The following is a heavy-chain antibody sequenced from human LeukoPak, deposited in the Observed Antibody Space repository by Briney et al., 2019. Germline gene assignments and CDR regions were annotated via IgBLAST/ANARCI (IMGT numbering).Heavy chain of an antibody. D-gene: IGHD5-12*01. Sequence: RGSLRLSCAASGFTFSSYWMSWVRQAPGKGLEWVANIKQDGSEKYYVDSVKGRFTISRDNAKNSLYLQMNSLRAEDTAVYYCARGSSGYDYLDYYYYYMDVWGKGTTVTVSS. J-gene: IGHJ6*03. CDR2: IKQDGSEK. CDR3: ARGSSGYDYLDYYYYYMDV. CDR1: GFTFSSYW. V-gene: IGHV3-7*01.